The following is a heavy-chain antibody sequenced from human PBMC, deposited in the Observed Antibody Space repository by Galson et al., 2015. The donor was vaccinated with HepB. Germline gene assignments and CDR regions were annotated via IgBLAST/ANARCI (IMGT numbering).Heavy chain of an antibody. Sequence: SLRLSCAASGFTFSSYAMSWVRQAPGKGLEWVSVISGSGDSTHYADSVKGRFTISRDNSKNTLYVQINSLRVEDTAVYYCAKDGWTSASGAYYFDYWGQGTLVTVSS. CDR2: ISGSGDST. V-gene: IGHV3-23*01. D-gene: IGHD3-10*01. CDR1: GFTFSSYA. CDR3: AKDGWTSASGAYYFDY. J-gene: IGHJ4*02.